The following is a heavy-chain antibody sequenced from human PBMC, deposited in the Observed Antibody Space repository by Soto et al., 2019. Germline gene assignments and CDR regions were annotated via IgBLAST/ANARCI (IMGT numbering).Heavy chain of an antibody. Sequence: GQSLKISCNGSGYSFTSYWMGWVRPLQGKGLEWMGIIYPGDSDTRYSPSFQGQVTISADKSISTAYLQWSSLKASDTAMYYCASSSYGTYYYYGMYVWGQGTTVTISS. J-gene: IGHJ6*02. V-gene: IGHV5-51*01. D-gene: IGHD5-18*01. CDR2: IYPGDSDT. CDR1: GYSFTSYW. CDR3: ASSSYGTYYYYGMYV.